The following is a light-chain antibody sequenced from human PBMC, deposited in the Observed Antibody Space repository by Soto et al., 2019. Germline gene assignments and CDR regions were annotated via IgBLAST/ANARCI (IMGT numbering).Light chain of an antibody. V-gene: IGKV1-6*01. CDR1: QGIRNE. CDR3: KYPPT. Sequence: AIQMTQSPSSLSAFVGDRVTITCRASQGIRNELGWYQQRPGKAPKLLIYAASTLESGVPLRFSASGSGTDFPLSISGLRPADVATYYCKYPPTFGQGTKVEI. CDR2: AAS. J-gene: IGKJ1*01.